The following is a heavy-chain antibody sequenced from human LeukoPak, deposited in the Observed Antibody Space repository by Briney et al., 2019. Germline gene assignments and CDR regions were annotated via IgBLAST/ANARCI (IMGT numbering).Heavy chain of an antibody. CDR3: ARSLRPSITIFGVVIH. Sequence: GGSLRLSCADSGFTFSSYWMHWVRQAPGKGLVWVSRINSDGSSTSYADSVKGRFTISRDNSKNTLYLQMNSLRAEDTAVYYCARSLRPSITIFGVVIHWGQGTLVTVSS. J-gene: IGHJ4*02. CDR1: GFTFSSYW. D-gene: IGHD3-3*01. V-gene: IGHV3-74*01. CDR2: INSDGSST.